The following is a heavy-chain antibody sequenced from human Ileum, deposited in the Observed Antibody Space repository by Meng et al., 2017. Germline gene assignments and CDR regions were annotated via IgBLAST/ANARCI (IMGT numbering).Heavy chain of an antibody. CDR3: ATDGPDHDIDN. D-gene: IGHD1-1*01. CDR2: IHNDENAP. CDR1: GFTFKFYG. J-gene: IGHJ4*02. Sequence: QVQPEAVGGGVVQPGRSLRLSCAASGFTFKFYGMHWVRQAPGKGLEWVAFIHNDENAPFYADSVKGRFTISRDNSKNTLYLQLNSLRAEDTAVYYCATDGPDHDIDNWGRGTLVTVSS. V-gene: IGHV3-30*02.